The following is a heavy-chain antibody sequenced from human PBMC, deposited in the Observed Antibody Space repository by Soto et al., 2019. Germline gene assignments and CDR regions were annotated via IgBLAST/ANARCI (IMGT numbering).Heavy chain of an antibody. J-gene: IGHJ4*02. CDR3: ARTDLKLRGLDY. CDR1: GYTFTSYG. CDR2: ISGYNGNT. Sequence: QVPLVQSGTEVKKPGASVKVSCKASGYTFTSYGINWVRQAPGQGLEWMGWISGYNGNTDYVQGLQDRVTMTTDTSTRTAYMELRNLRSGDSAVYYCARTDLKLRGLDYWGQGTLVTVSS. D-gene: IGHD1-7*01. V-gene: IGHV1-18*01.